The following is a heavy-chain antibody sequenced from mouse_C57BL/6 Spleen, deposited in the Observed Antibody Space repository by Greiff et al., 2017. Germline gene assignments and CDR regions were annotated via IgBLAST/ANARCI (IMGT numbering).Heavy chain of an antibody. J-gene: IGHJ2*01. CDR2: IHPNSGST. CDR1: GYTFTSYW. D-gene: IGHD2-4*01. Sequence: QVQLKQPGAELVKPGASVKLSCKASGYTFTSYWMHWVKQRPGQGLEWIGMIHPNSGSTNYNEKFKSKATLTVDKSSSTAYMQLSSLTSEDSAVYYCARSLYYDYDGGYYFDYWGQGTTLTVSS. V-gene: IGHV1-64*01. CDR3: ARSLYYDYDGGYYFDY.